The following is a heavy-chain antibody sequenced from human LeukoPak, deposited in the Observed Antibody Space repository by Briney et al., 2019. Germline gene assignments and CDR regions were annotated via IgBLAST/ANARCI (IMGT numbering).Heavy chain of an antibody. CDR3: AREASCGRTSCPNDY. CDR2: IIPILGIA. V-gene: IGHV1-69*04. D-gene: IGHD2-2*01. CDR1: GGTFSSYA. J-gene: IGHJ4*02. Sequence: SVKVSCKASGGTFSSYAISWVRQAPGQGLVWMGRIIPILGIANYAQKFQGRVTITADKSTSTAYMELSSLRSEDTAVYYCAREASCGRTSCPNDYWGQGTLVTVSS.